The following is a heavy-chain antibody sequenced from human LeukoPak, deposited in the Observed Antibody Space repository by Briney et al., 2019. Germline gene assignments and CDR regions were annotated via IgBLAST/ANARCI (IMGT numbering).Heavy chain of an antibody. CDR1: SGSFSGYY. CDR3: ARVQYYYDSSGYQDWSFDL. V-gene: IGHV4-34*01. D-gene: IGHD3-22*01. J-gene: IGHJ2*01. CDR2: INHRGST. Sequence: SETLSLTCAVYSGSFSGYYWSWIRQPPGKGLEWIGKINHRGSTNYNPSLKSRVTMSVDTSKNQFSLKLSYVTAADTAVYYCARVQYYYDSSGYQDWSFDLWGRGTPVTVSS.